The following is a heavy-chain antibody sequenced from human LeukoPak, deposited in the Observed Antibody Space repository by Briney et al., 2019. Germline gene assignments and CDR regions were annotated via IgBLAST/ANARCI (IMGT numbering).Heavy chain of an antibody. D-gene: IGHD2-15*01. CDR3: ARSVAASRDY. CDR2: INWNGGST. V-gene: IGHV3-20*04. Sequence: SGGSLRLSCAASGSTFDDYGMSWVRQAPGKGLEWVSGINWNGGSTGYADSVKGRFTISRDNAKNSLYLQMNSLRAEDTALYYCARSVAASRDYWGQGTLVTVSS. J-gene: IGHJ4*02. CDR1: GSTFDDYG.